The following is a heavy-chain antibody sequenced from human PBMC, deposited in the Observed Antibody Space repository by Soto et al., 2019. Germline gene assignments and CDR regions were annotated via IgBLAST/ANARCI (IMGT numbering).Heavy chain of an antibody. J-gene: IGHJ6*02. CDR1: GDTFTNCV. Sequence: QVQVVQSGVEVRRPGSSVKVSCKASGDTFTNCVISWVRQAPGQGLEGMGGIIPLFGTTDFAQRIQGRLTITTDESTTTAYMELIRLRSEDTATYYCAAELGFGKLAVVWGQGTTVIVSS. V-gene: IGHV1-69*01. CDR2: IIPLFGTT. D-gene: IGHD7-27*01. CDR3: AAELGFGKLAVV.